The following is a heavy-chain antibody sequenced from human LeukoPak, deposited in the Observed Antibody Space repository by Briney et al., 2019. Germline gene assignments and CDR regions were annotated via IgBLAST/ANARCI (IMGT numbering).Heavy chain of an antibody. D-gene: IGHD3-10*01. CDR2: IYYSGST. V-gene: IGHV4-59*12. CDR1: GGSINNYY. J-gene: IGHJ5*02. Sequence: PSETLSLTCTVSGGSINNYYWSWIRQPPGKGLEWIGYIYYSGSTNYNPSLKSRVTTSVDTSKNQFSLKLSSVTAADTAVYYCARDSGKGGYYYGSGSSSAGYNWFDPWGQGTLVTVSS. CDR3: ARDSGKGGYYYGSGSSSAGYNWFDP.